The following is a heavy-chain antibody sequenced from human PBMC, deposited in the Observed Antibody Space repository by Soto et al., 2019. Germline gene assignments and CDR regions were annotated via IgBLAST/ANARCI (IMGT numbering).Heavy chain of an antibody. D-gene: IGHD3-10*01. Sequence: GGSLRLSCAASGFTFSSYGMHWVRQAPGKGLEWVAVIWYDGSNKYYADSVKGRFTISRDNSKNTLYLQMNSLRAEDTAVYYCARDEVGSRAFDIWGQGTMVTVSS. CDR1: GFTFSSYG. J-gene: IGHJ3*02. CDR3: ARDEVGSRAFDI. V-gene: IGHV3-33*01. CDR2: IWYDGSNK.